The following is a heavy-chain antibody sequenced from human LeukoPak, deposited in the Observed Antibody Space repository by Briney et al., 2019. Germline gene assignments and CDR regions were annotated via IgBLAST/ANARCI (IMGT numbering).Heavy chain of an antibody. CDR1: GFTFSSYG. D-gene: IGHD3-9*01. CDR3: AKTARVLRYFDGFDY. Sequence: GGSLRLSCAASGFTFSSYGMHWVRQAPGKGLEWVAVISYDGSNKYYADSVKGRFTISRDNSKNTLYLQMNSLRAEDTAVYYCAKTARVLRYFDGFDYWGQGTLVTVSS. CDR2: ISYDGSNK. V-gene: IGHV3-30*18. J-gene: IGHJ4*02.